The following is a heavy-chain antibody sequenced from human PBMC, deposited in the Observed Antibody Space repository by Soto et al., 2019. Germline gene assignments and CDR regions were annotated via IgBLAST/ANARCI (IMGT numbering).Heavy chain of an antibody. Sequence: HPGGSLRLSCAASGFTFSSYAMSWVRQAPGKGLEWVSAISGSGGSTYYADSVKGRFTISRDNSKNTLYLQMNSLRAEDTAVYYCAKERRFLEWLLYSQYYFDYWGQGTLVTVSS. J-gene: IGHJ4*02. V-gene: IGHV3-23*01. CDR3: AKERRFLEWLLYSQYYFDY. D-gene: IGHD3-3*01. CDR2: ISGSGGST. CDR1: GFTFSSYA.